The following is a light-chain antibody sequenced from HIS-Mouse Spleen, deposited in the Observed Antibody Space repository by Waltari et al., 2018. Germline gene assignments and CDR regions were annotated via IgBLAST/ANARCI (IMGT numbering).Light chain of an antibody. CDR2: AAS. CDR1: QGISNY. CDR3: LQHNSYPQT. J-gene: IGKJ1*01. V-gene: IGKV1-17*03. Sequence: DTQMTQSPSAMSASVGDRGTITCRASQGISNYLAWFQQKPGNVPKRLIYAASSLQSGVPSRFSGSESGTEFTLTISSLQPEDFATYYCLQHNSYPQTFGQGTKVEIK.